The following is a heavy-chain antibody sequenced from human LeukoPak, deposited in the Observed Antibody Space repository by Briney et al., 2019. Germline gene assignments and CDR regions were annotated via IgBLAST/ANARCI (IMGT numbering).Heavy chain of an antibody. V-gene: IGHV3-23*01. J-gene: IGHJ4*02. D-gene: IGHD1-26*01. CDR2: ISGSGGST. CDR3: AKDIEIVGATNGFDY. CDR1: GFTFSSYA. Sequence: GGSLRLSCAASGFTFSSYAMSWVRQAPGKGLEWVSAISGSGGSTYYADSVKGRFTISRDNSKNTLYLQMNSLRAEDTAVCYCAKDIEIVGATNGFDYWGQGTLVTVSS.